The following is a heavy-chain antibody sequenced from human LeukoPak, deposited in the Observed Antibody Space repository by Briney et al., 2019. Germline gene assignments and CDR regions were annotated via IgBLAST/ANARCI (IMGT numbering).Heavy chain of an antibody. D-gene: IGHD3-9*01. CDR1: GGSISSSSYY. CDR3: ASSPRGYYDILTGYSPGYGMDV. Sequence: SETLSLTCTVSGGSISSSSYYWGWIRQPPGKGLEWIGSIYYSGSTYYNPSLKSRVTISVDTSKNQFSLKLSSVTAADTAVYYCASSPRGYYDILTGYSPGYGMDVWGQGTTVTVSS. CDR2: IYYSGST. J-gene: IGHJ6*02. V-gene: IGHV4-39*01.